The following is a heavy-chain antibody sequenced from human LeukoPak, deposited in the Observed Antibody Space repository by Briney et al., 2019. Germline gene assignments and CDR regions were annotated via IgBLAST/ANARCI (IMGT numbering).Heavy chain of an antibody. CDR2: IRNRGDRT. CDR1: GFTFSSYA. CDR3: AKNVYGDYAGGDY. Sequence: GGSLRLSCAASGFTFSSYAMTWVRQAPGKGLEWVSVIRNRGDRTYYADSVKGRFTISRDNSKNTLFLQMDSLRAEDTATYYCAKNVYGDYAGGDYWGQGTLVTVSS. J-gene: IGHJ4*02. D-gene: IGHD4-17*01. V-gene: IGHV3-23*01.